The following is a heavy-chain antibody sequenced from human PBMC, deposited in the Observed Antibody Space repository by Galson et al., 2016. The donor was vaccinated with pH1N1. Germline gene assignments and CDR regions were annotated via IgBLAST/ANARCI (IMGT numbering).Heavy chain of an antibody. CDR2: INPNSGGT. D-gene: IGHD2-15*01. J-gene: IGHJ1*01. CDR1: GFTFTGYY. CDR3: ARGDIVVVVASEYFQH. V-gene: IGHV1-2*02. Sequence: SVKVSCKASGFTFTGYYMHWVRQAPGQGLEWMGWINPNSGGTEYAQKFQGRVTMTRDTSISTTYMELSRLRSDDTAVYYCARGDIVVVVASEYFQHWGQGTLVTVSS.